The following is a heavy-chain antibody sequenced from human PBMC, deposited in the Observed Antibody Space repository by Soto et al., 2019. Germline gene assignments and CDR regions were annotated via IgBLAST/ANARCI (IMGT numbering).Heavy chain of an antibody. V-gene: IGHV3-21*01. CDR2: ISSSSSYI. CDR1: GFTFSSYS. CDR3: SRVLPLNEYGSGSYTAFDI. Sequence: GGSLRLSCAASGFTFSSYSMNWVRQAPGKGLEWVSSISSSSSYIYYADSVKGRFTISRDNAKNSLYLQMNSLRAEDTAVYYCSRVLPLNEYGSGSYTAFDIWGQGTMVTVS. J-gene: IGHJ3*02. D-gene: IGHD3-10*01.